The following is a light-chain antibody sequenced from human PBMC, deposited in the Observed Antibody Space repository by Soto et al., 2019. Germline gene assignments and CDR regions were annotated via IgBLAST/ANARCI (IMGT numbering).Light chain of an antibody. Sequence: DIVMTQSPDSLAVSLGERATINCKSSQSVLYSSNNKNYIAWYQQKPGQPPKLLIYWASTRESGVPDRFSGSGSCTDFTLTISSLQAEDVAVYYCQQYYSTLLTFGGGTTVEIK. CDR2: WAS. CDR3: QQYYSTLLT. CDR1: QSVLYSSNNKNY. V-gene: IGKV4-1*01. J-gene: IGKJ4*01.